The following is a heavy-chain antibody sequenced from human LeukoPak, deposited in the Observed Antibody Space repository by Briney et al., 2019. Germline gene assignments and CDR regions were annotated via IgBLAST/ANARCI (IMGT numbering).Heavy chain of an antibody. V-gene: IGHV3-48*03. Sequence: GGSLRLSCAASGFTFSGYEMNWVRQAPGKGLEWGSYISSSGSTIYYADSVKGRFTISRDNAKNSPYLQMTSLRAEERPVYYCGRDFMVRGVRESPYFDYWAREPWSPSP. CDR3: GRDFMVRGVRESPYFDY. D-gene: IGHD3-10*01. CDR2: ISSSGSTI. J-gene: IGHJ4*02. CDR1: GFTFSGYE.